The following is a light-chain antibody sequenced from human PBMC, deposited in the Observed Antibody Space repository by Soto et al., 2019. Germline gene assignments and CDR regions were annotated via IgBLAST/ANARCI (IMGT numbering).Light chain of an antibody. CDR1: QSVSSN. V-gene: IGKV3-15*01. J-gene: IGKJ1*01. CDR3: QQYNIWPRT. CDR2: GAS. Sequence: EIVMTQSPATLSVSPGERVTLSCRASQSVSSNLAWYQQKPGQAPRLLISGASTRATGIPARFSGSGSGTEFTLTISSLQSEDFALYYCQQYNIWPRTFGQGTKVEIQ.